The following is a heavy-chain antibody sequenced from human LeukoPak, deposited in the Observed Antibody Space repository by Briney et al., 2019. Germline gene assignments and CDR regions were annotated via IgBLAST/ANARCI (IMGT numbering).Heavy chain of an antibody. V-gene: IGHV5-51*01. D-gene: IGHD2-21*02. Sequence: RGESLKISCKGSGYSFTRHWIGWVRQMPGKGLEWMGIINPGDSDTRYSPSAQGQVTISADKSINTAYLQWSSLKASDTAVYYCARAAYCGANCYSVGWFDSWGQGTLVTVSS. CDR3: ARAAYCGANCYSVGWFDS. CDR2: INPGDSDT. CDR1: GYSFTRHW. J-gene: IGHJ5*01.